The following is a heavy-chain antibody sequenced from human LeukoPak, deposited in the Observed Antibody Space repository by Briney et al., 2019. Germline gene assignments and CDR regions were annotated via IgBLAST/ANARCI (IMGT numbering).Heavy chain of an antibody. D-gene: IGHD3-22*01. Sequence: PGRSLRLSCAASGFIFRIYGMHWVRQAPGKGLEWVALISYEGDSTYYADSVKGRFTIPRDNSKNTLFLQMNSLRVEDTAVYYCARLHHDSSGYYLDYWGQGTLVTVSS. CDR2: ISYEGDST. CDR1: GFIFRIYG. V-gene: IGHV3-30*03. CDR3: ARLHHDSSGYYLDY. J-gene: IGHJ4*02.